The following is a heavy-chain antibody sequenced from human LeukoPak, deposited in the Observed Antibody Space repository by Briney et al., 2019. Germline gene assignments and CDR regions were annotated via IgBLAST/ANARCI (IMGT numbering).Heavy chain of an antibody. CDR1: GGSISSYY. CDR3: ARDQGGYLSWFDP. CDR2: IYYSGST. Sequence: SETLSLTCTVSGGSISSYYWSWIRQPPGKGLEWIGYIYYSGSTNYNPSLKSRVTISVDTSKKQFSLNLSSVTAADTAVYYCARDQGGYLSWFDPWGQGTLVTVSS. D-gene: IGHD5-12*01. V-gene: IGHV4-59*12. J-gene: IGHJ5*02.